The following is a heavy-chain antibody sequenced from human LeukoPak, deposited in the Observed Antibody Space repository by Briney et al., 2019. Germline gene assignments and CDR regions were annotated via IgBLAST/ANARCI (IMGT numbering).Heavy chain of an antibody. J-gene: IGHJ5*02. CDR1: GFTFSGYP. CDR2: ISYDGSNK. CDR3: ARARVAVAGVLDWFDP. D-gene: IGHD6-19*01. Sequence: GGSLRLSCAASGFTFSGYPIHWVRQAPGKGLEWVAVISYDGSNKYYADSVKGRFTISRDNSKNTLYLQMNSLRAEDTAVYYCARARVAVAGVLDWFDPWGQGTLVTVSS. V-gene: IGHV3-30-3*01.